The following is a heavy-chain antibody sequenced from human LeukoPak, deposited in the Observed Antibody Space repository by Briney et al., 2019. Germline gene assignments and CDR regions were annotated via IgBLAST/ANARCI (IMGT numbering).Heavy chain of an antibody. CDR1: GASISSGDYH. Sequence: PSQTLSLTCTVSGASISSGDYHWNWIRQPPGKGLEWIGFIHDSGSTYYNPSLKSRVTISADSSKNQFSLKLSSVTAADTAVYYCARDVGGNYQYFDDWGQGTLVTVSS. D-gene: IGHD4-11*01. J-gene: IGHJ4*02. CDR2: IHDSGST. V-gene: IGHV4-30-4*01. CDR3: ARDVGGNYQYFDD.